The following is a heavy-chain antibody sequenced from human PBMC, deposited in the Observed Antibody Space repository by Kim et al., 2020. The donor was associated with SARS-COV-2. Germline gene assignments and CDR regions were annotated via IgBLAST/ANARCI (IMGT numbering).Heavy chain of an antibody. D-gene: IGHD3-10*01. J-gene: IGHJ4*02. Sequence: GESLKISCKGSGYSFTSYWISWVRQMPGKGLEWMGRIDPSDSYTNYSPSFQGHVTISADKSISTAYLQWSSLKASDTAMYYCARLDYYGSGSYYFDYWGQGTLVTVSS. CDR2: IDPSDSYT. CDR1: GYSFTSYW. V-gene: IGHV5-10-1*01. CDR3: ARLDYYGSGSYYFDY.